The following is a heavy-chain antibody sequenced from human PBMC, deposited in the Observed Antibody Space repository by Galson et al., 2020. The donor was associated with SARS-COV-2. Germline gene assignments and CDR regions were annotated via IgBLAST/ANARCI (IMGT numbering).Heavy chain of an antibody. CDR3: AHHIVATIFAD. V-gene: IGHV2-5*02. J-gene: IGHJ4*02. CDR2: IYWDDDK. CDR1: GFSLSTSGVG. Sequence: SGPTLVKPTQTLTLTCTFSGFSLSTSGVGVGWIRQPPGKALEWLALIYWDDDKRYSPSLKSRLTITKDTSKNQVVLTMTNMDPVDTATYCGAHHIVATIFADWGQGTLVTVAS. D-gene: IGHD5-12*01.